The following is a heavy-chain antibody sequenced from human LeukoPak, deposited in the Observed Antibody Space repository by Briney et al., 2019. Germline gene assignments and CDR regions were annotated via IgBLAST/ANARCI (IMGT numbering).Heavy chain of an antibody. D-gene: IGHD4/OR15-4a*01. CDR3: ARRAGAYSHPYDY. J-gene: IGHJ4*02. V-gene: IGHV4-34*01. CDR2: IYHTGST. Sequence: PSETLSLTCAVYGGSFSTYYWSWIRQPPGKGLEWIGDIYHTGSTTYSPSLKSRVTISVDTSKKQFSLSLTSVTAADMAVYYCARRAGAYSHPYDYWGQGTLVTVSS. CDR1: GGSFSTYY.